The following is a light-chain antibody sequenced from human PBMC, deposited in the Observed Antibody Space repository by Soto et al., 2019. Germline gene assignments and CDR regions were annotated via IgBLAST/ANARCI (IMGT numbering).Light chain of an antibody. Sequence: QSALAQPASVSGSPGQSITISCTGTSSDVGGYNYVSWYQQHPGKAPKLMIYDVSNQPSGVSNRFSGSKSGNTASLTISGLQADVEADYYCSSYTSISTPLFGGGTIVTVL. J-gene: IGLJ2*01. V-gene: IGLV2-14*01. CDR2: DVS. CDR1: SSDVGGYNY. CDR3: SSYTSISTPL.